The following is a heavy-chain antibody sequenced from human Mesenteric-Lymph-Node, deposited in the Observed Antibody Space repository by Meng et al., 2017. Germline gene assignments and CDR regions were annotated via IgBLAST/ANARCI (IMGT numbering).Heavy chain of an antibody. J-gene: IGHJ3*01. V-gene: IGHV3-23*01. D-gene: IGHD2/OR15-2a*01. Sequence: GESLKISCAASGFAFDNYALGWVRQAPGKGLDWVSGLSASGGGTYYADSVKGRFTISRDNFKNTLYLQMNSLRAEDTAVYYCAKLSGSTTYSARDAFDVWGQGTMVTVSS. CDR2: LSASGGGT. CDR1: GFAFDNYA. CDR3: AKLSGSTTYSARDAFDV.